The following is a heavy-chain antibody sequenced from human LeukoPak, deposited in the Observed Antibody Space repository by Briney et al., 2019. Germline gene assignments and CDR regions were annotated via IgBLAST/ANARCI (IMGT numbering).Heavy chain of an antibody. V-gene: IGHV4-4*07. CDR1: GGSISSYY. D-gene: IGHD3-16*02. CDR3: ARAPIMITFGGVIPDDAFDI. CDR2: IYTSGST. J-gene: IGHJ3*02. Sequence: SETLSLTCTVSGGSISSYYWSWIRQPAGKGLEWLGRIYTSGSTNYNPSLKSRVTMSVDTSKNQFSLKLSSVTAADTAVYYCARAPIMITFGGVIPDDAFDIWGQGTMVTVSS.